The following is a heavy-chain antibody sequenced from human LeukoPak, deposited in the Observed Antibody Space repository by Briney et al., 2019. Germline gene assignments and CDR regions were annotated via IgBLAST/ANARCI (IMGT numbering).Heavy chain of an antibody. D-gene: IGHD3-10*01. Sequence: GGSLRLSCAASGFTFSSYSMNWVRQAPGKGLEWVSSISSSSSYIYYADSVKGRFTISRDNAKNSLYLQMNSLRAEDAAVYYCAREDGNYYYGSENLWGQGTMVTVSS. CDR3: AREDGNYYYGSENL. CDR2: ISSSSSYI. V-gene: IGHV3-21*04. J-gene: IGHJ3*01. CDR1: GFTFSSYS.